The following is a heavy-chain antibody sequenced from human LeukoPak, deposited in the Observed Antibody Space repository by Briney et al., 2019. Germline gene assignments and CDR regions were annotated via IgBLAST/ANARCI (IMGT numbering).Heavy chain of an antibody. D-gene: IGHD3-22*01. CDR1: GYSISSGYY. Sequence: SETLSLTCAVSGYSISSGYYWGWIRQPPGKGLEWIGNIYSSGSTYFTPSLRGRVTISVDTSKNQSSLKLSSVTAADTAVYYCARRVVSYDSSGYYYLGPLDYWGQGTLVTVSS. V-gene: IGHV4-38-2*01. CDR2: IYSSGST. CDR3: ARRVVSYDSSGYYYLGPLDY. J-gene: IGHJ4*02.